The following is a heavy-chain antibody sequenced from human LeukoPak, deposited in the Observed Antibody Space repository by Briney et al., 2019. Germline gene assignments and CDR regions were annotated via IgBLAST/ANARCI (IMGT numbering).Heavy chain of an antibody. CDR1: GFTFSSCA. Sequence: GGSLRLSCAASGFTFSSCAMHWVRQAPGKGLEWVAVISYDGSNKYYADSVKGRFTISRDNSKNTLYLQMNSLRAEDTAVYYCARDRIAVPDYWGQGTLVTVSS. CDR3: ARDRIAVPDY. J-gene: IGHJ4*02. CDR2: ISYDGSNK. V-gene: IGHV3-30*04. D-gene: IGHD6-19*01.